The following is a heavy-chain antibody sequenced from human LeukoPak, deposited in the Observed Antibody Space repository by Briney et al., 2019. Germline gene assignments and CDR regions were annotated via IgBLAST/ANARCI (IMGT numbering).Heavy chain of an antibody. CDR1: GFTFDDYT. CDR2: IRWDGGST. D-gene: IGHD3-9*01. V-gene: IGHV3-43*01. CDR3: AKDFSADWLQFSHMDV. Sequence: GGSLRLSCAASGFTFDDYTMHWVRQAPGKGLEWVSLIRWDGGSTYYADSVKGRFTISRDNSKNSLYLRMDSLRTEDTALYFCAKDFSADWLQFSHMDVWGKGTTVTVSS. J-gene: IGHJ6*03.